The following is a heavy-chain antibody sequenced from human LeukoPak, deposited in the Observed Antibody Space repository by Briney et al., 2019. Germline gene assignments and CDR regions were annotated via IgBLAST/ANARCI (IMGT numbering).Heavy chain of an antibody. D-gene: IGHD6-13*01. V-gene: IGHV4-39*07. CDR2: IYYSGST. J-gene: IGHJ4*02. Sequence: SETLSLTCTVSGGSLSSSSYYWGWIRQPPGKGLEWIGSIYYSGSTYYNPSLKSRVTISVDKSKNQFSLKLSSVTAADTAVYYCAAAGIAAARFDYWGQGTLVTVSS. CDR1: GGSLSSSSYY. CDR3: AAAGIAAARFDY.